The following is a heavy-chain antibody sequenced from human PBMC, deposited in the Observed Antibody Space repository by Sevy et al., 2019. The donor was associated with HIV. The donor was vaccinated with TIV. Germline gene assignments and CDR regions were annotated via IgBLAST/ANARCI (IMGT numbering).Heavy chain of an antibody. J-gene: IGHJ4*02. D-gene: IGHD3-10*01. CDR2: IKGKTDGETT. CDR3: TTRPYGSIIDY. CDR1: GFNISSAS. V-gene: IGHV3-15*07. Sequence: GGSLRLSCGGSGFNISSASMNWVRQAPGKGLEWVGRIKGKTDGETTDYAAPVKGSFIISRDDSGKTVYVQLNSVKTEDTAMYFCTTRPYGSIIDYWGQGTLVTVSS.